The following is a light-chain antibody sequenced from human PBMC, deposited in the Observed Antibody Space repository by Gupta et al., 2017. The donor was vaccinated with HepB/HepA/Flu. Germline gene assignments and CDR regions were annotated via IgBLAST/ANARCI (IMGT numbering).Light chain of an antibody. V-gene: IGLV1-40*01. CDR1: SSNIGAGYD. CDR2: GNS. CDR3: QSYDSSLSGPYYV. J-gene: IGLJ1*01. Sequence: QSVLTQPPSVSGAPGQSVTISCTGSSSNIGAGYDVHGYQQLPGTAPKLLIYGNSNRPSGVPDRLSGSKSGTSASLAITGLQAEDEADYYCQSYDSSLSGPYYVFGTGTKVTVL.